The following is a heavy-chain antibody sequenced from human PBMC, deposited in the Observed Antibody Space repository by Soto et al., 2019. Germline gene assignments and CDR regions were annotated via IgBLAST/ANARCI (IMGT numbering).Heavy chain of an antibody. CDR3: ARVRAVAGTLFDY. J-gene: IGHJ4*02. D-gene: IGHD6-19*01. CDR2: ISSSSSYI. Sequence: GSLRLSCAASGFTFSSYSMNWVRQAPGKGLEWVSSISSSSSYIYYADSVKGRFTISRDNAKNSLYLQMDSLRAEDTAVYYCARVRAVAGTLFDYWGQGTLVTVSS. CDR1: GFTFSSYS. V-gene: IGHV3-21*01.